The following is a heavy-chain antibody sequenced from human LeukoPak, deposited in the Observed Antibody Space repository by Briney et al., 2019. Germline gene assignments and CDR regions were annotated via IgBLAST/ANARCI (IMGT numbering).Heavy chain of an antibody. CDR1: GYTFTGYY. Sequence: ASVKVSCKGSGYTFTGYYMRWVRQAPGQGLEWMAWINPNSGATNYAQKFQGRVTVTRDTSISTAYMELSSLESDDTAVYYCARDLMTTPTWDFDYWGQGTLVSVSS. J-gene: IGHJ4*02. D-gene: IGHD3-16*01. CDR2: INPNSGAT. V-gene: IGHV1-2*02. CDR3: ARDLMTTPTWDFDY.